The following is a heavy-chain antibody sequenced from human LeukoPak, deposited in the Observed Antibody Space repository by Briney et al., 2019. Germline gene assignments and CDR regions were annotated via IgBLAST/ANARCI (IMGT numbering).Heavy chain of an antibody. CDR3: AKDHCSSTSCWGSDGMDV. V-gene: IGHV3-30*04. D-gene: IGHD2-2*01. CDR2: ISYDGSNK. CDR1: GFTFSSYA. J-gene: IGHJ6*02. Sequence: GGSLRLSCAASGFTFSSYAMHWVRQAPGKGLEWVAVISYDGSNKYYADSVKGRFTISRDNSKNTLYLQMNSLRAEDTAVCYCAKDHCSSTSCWGSDGMDVWGQGTTVTVSS.